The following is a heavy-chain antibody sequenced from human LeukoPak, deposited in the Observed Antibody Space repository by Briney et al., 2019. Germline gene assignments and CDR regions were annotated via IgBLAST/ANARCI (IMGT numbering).Heavy chain of an antibody. V-gene: IGHV1-69*05. J-gene: IGHJ4*02. Sequence: SVKVSCKAFGGTFSSYAISWVRQAPGQGLEWMGRIIPIFGTANYAQKFQGRVTITTDESTSTAYIELSSLRSEDTAVYYCASPGTYYYDSSGYYWAFDYWGQGTLVTVSS. CDR2: IIPIFGTA. CDR3: ASPGTYYYDSSGYYWAFDY. D-gene: IGHD3-22*01. CDR1: GGTFSSYA.